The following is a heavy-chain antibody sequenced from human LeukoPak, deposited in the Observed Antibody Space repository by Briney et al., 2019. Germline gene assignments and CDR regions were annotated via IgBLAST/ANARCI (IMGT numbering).Heavy chain of an antibody. J-gene: IGHJ4*02. CDR2: VSSWSSYI. Sequence: PGGSLRLSCAASGFTFSSYTMNRVHQAPGKGLEWVSSVSSWSSYIYYADSVKGRFTISRDNPKNTLYLQMNSLRAEDTAVYFCAKRGVVIRVILVGFHKEAYYFDSWGQGALVTVSS. CDR1: GFTFSSYT. CDR3: AKRGVVIRVILVGFHKEAYYFDS. V-gene: IGHV3-21*04. D-gene: IGHD3-22*01.